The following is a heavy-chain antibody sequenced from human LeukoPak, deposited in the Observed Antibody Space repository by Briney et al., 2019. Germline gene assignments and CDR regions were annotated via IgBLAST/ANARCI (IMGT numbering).Heavy chain of an antibody. CDR3: AKGVWAPRFDS. CDR1: GASYSYDY. V-gene: IGHV4-34*01. D-gene: IGHD7-27*01. J-gene: IGHJ5*01. CDR2: INHSGSI. Sequence: SETLSLTCAVYGASYSYDYWSWIRQAPGKGLEWIGEINHSGSITYNPSLKSRVTISAEKSKSQFSLRLTSVTAADTAVYYCAKGVWAPRFDSWGQGTLVTVSS.